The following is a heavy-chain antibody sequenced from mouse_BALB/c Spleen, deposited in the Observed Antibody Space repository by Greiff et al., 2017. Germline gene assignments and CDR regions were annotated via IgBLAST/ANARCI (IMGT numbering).Heavy chain of an antibody. V-gene: IGHV5-9-4*01. D-gene: IGHD1-2*01. CDR1: GFTFSSYA. CDR3: AREGTADY. J-gene: IGHJ4*01. CDR2: ISSGGSYT. Sequence: EVQVVESGGGLVKPGGSLKLSCAASGFTFSSYAMSWVRQSPEKRLEWVAEISSGGSYTYYPDTVTGRFTISRDNAKNTLYLEMSSLRSEDTAMYYCAREGTADYWGQGTSVTVSS.